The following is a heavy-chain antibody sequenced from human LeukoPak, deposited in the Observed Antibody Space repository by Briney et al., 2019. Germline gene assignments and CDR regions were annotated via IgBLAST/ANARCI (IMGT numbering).Heavy chain of an antibody. J-gene: IGHJ3*01. CDR3: ATEMGAVPTTVHAFDL. D-gene: IGHD4-17*01. Sequence: ASVKVSCKASGYTFTDYYMHWVRQAPGQGLEWMGWINPNSGGTNSAQKFQGRVTLTRDTSISTAYMELSRLKSDDTAMYYCATEMGAVPTTVHAFDLWGQGTMVTVSS. CDR2: INPNSGGT. V-gene: IGHV1-2*02. CDR1: GYTFTDYY.